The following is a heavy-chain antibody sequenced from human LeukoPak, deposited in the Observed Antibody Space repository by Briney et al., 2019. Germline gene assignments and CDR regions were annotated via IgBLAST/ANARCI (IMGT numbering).Heavy chain of an antibody. CDR2: IYSGGST. Sequence: GGSLRLSCAASGFTVSSNYMSWVRQAPGKGLEWVSVIYSGGSTYYADSVKGRFTISRDNFKNTLYLQMNSLRAEDTAVYYCARARKYSGWDVYYFDYWGQGTLVTVSS. D-gene: IGHD6-19*01. J-gene: IGHJ4*02. CDR3: ARARKYSGWDVYYFDY. CDR1: GFTVSSNY. V-gene: IGHV3-53*01.